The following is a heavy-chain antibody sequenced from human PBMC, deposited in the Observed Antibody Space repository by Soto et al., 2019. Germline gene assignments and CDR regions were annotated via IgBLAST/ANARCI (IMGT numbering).Heavy chain of an antibody. CDR1: GYTFTSYG. V-gene: IGHV1-18*01. D-gene: IGHD3-3*01. Sequence: VSVKVSCKASGYTFTSYGISWVRQAPGQGLEWMGWISAYNGNTNYAQKLQGRATMTTDTSTSTAYMELRSLRSDDTAVYYCAREAPDYDFWSGPFDYWGQGTLVTVSS. J-gene: IGHJ4*02. CDR2: ISAYNGNT. CDR3: AREAPDYDFWSGPFDY.